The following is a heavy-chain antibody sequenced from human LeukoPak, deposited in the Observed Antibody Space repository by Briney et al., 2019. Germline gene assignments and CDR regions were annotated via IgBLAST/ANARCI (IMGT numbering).Heavy chain of an antibody. J-gene: IGHJ4*02. CDR2: INHGGST. Sequence: SETLSLTCAVYGGSFSGYYWSWIRRPPGKGLEWIGEINHGGSTNYNPSLKSRVTISVDTSKNQFSLKLSSVTAADTAVYYCAGGAGSPGWGQGTLVTVSS. CDR3: AGGAGSPG. V-gene: IGHV4-34*01. CDR1: GGSFSGYY.